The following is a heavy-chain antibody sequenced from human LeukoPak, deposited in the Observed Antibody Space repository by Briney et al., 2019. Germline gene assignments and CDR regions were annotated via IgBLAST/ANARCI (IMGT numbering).Heavy chain of an antibody. J-gene: IGHJ3*02. Sequence: GGSLRLSCAASGFTFSNYNMNWVRQAPGKGLEWVSYISSSSSTIYYADSVKGRFTISRDNAKNSLYLQMNSLRAEDTAVYYCAKDIGILTGTYAFDIWGQGTMVTVSS. CDR1: GFTFSNYN. CDR3: AKDIGILTGTYAFDI. V-gene: IGHV3-48*01. D-gene: IGHD3-9*01. CDR2: ISSSSSTI.